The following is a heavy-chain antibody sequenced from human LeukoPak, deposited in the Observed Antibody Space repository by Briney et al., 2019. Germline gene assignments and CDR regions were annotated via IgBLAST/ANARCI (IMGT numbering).Heavy chain of an antibody. CDR2: ISAYNGNT. CDR3: ARAEYSSPNWAFDI. CDR1: GYTFTSYG. V-gene: IGHV1-18*01. J-gene: IGHJ3*02. Sequence: GASVKVSCKASGYTFTSYGISWVRQAPGQGLEWMGWISAYNGNTNYAQKLQGRVTMTTDTSTSTAYMELRSLRSDDTAVYYCARAEYSSPNWAFDIWGQGTMVTVSS. D-gene: IGHD6-6*01.